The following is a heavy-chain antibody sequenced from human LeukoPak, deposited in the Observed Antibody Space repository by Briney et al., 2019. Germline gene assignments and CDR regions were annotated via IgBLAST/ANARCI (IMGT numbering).Heavy chain of an antibody. CDR1: GFTFSSYG. J-gene: IGHJ5*01. CDR3: AKDRDYSNYWFDS. D-gene: IGHD4-11*01. V-gene: IGHV3-30*02. Sequence: GGSLRLSCAASGFTFSSYGMHWVRQAPGKGLEWVAFIRYDGSNKYYADSVKGRFTISRDNSKNTLYLQMNSLTAEDTAMYYCAKDRDYSNYWFDSWGQGTLVTVSS. CDR2: IRYDGSNK.